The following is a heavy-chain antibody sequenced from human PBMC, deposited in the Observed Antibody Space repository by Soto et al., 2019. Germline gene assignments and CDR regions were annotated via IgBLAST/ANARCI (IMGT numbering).Heavy chain of an antibody. CDR3: AKDQNAVPVRDYYYDSSGYYGDAFDI. D-gene: IGHD3-22*01. Sequence: GGSLRLSCAASGFTFSSYAMSWVRQAPGKGLEWVSAISGSGGSTYYADSVKGRFTISRDNSKNTLYLQMNSLRAEDTAVYYCAKDQNAVPVRDYYYDSSGYYGDAFDIWGQGTMVTVSS. V-gene: IGHV3-23*01. CDR2: ISGSGGST. CDR1: GFTFSSYA. J-gene: IGHJ3*02.